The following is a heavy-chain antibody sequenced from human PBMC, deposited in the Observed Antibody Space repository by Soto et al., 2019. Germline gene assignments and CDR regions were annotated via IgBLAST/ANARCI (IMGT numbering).Heavy chain of an antibody. V-gene: IGHV1-18*01. J-gene: IGHJ6*02. CDR2: ISAYNGNT. CDR3: ARGGGYCSSTSCFYYYYGMDV. Sequence: GASVKVSCKASGYTFTSYDINWVRQAPGQGLEWMGWISAYNGNTNYAQKLQGRVTMTTDTSTSTAYMELRSLRSDDTAVYYCARGGGYCSSTSCFYYYYGMDVWGQGTTVTVSS. CDR1: GYTFTSYD. D-gene: IGHD2-2*01.